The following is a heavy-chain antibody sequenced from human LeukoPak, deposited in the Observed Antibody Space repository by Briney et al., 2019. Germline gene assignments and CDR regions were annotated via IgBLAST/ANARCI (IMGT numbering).Heavy chain of an antibody. CDR3: AKNAGYSYGLYYFDY. D-gene: IGHD5-18*01. CDR1: GFTFSDYF. Sequence: GGSLRLSCAASGFTFSDYFMSWIRQAPGKGLDWVSYISGSGGAIYYADSVKGRFIISRDNAKNSLHLQMDSLRAEDSAVYYCAKNAGYSYGLYYFDYWGQGTLVTVSS. CDR2: ISGSGGAI. J-gene: IGHJ4*02. V-gene: IGHV3-11*01.